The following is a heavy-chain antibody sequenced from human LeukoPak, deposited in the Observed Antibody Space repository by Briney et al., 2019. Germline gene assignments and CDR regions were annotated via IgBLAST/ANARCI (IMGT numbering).Heavy chain of an antibody. CDR2: INHSGST. V-gene: IGHV4-34*01. J-gene: IGHJ1*01. D-gene: IGHD3-22*01. CDR1: GVSFSGYY. Sequence: SSETLSLTCAVYGVSFSGYYWSWIRQPPGKGLEWIGEINHSGSTNYNPSLKSRVTISVDKSKNQFSLKLSSVTAADTAVYYCARGVPHYYDSSGYRLIEYFQHWGQGTLVTVSS. CDR3: ARGVPHYYDSSGYRLIEYFQH.